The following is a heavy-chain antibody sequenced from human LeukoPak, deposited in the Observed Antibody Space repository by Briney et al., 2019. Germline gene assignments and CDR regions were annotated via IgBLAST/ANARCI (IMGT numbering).Heavy chain of an antibody. J-gene: IGHJ6*03. D-gene: IGHD3-10*01. Sequence: ASVKVSCKASGYTFTIYGISWVRQAPGQGLEWMGWISAYNGNTNYAQKLQGRVTMTTDTSTSTAYMELRSLRSDDTAVYYCARITMVRGVHYYYYYYMDVWGKGTTVTISS. CDR2: ISAYNGNT. CDR3: ARITMVRGVHYYYYYYMDV. V-gene: IGHV1-18*01. CDR1: GYTFTIYG.